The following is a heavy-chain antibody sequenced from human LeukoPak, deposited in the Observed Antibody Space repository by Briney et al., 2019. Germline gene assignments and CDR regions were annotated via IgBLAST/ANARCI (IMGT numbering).Heavy chain of an antibody. J-gene: IGHJ4*02. D-gene: IGHD6-6*01. V-gene: IGHV4-59*08. CDR2: VYHSGRT. Sequence: SETLSLTCTVSGGSISNYYWNWVRQPPGTGLEWIGYVYHSGRTYYNPSLKSRVTISVDTSKNQFSLKLSSVTAADTAVYYCARHSSSDLFVDYWGQGTLVTVSS. CDR3: ARHSSSDLFVDY. CDR1: GGSISNYY.